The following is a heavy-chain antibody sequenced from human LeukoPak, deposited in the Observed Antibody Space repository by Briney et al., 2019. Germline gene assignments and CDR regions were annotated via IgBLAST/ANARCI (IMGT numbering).Heavy chain of an antibody. Sequence: PGGSLRLSCAASGFTFSSYSMNWVRQAPGKGLEWVSSISSSSYIYYADSVKGRFTISRDNAKNSLYLQMNSLRAEDTAVYYCARDGPYYYDSSGYPYYYYGMDVWGQGTTVTVSS. CDR3: ARDGPYYYDSSGYPYYYYGMDV. J-gene: IGHJ6*02. V-gene: IGHV3-21*01. CDR2: ISSSSYI. D-gene: IGHD3-22*01. CDR1: GFTFSSYS.